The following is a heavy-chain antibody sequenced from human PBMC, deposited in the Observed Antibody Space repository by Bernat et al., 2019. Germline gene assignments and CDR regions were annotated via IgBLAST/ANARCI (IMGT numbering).Heavy chain of an antibody. CDR1: GFTVSSNY. V-gene: IGHV3-53*01. CDR2: IYSGGST. J-gene: IGHJ6*02. CDR3: ARAVQSLYYYYGMDV. D-gene: IGHD6-6*01. Sequence: EVQLVESGGGLIQPGGSLRLSCAASGFTVSSNYMSWVRQAPGKGLEWVSVIYSGGSTYYADSVKGRFTSSRDNSKNTLYLQMNSLRAEDTAVYYCARAVQSLYYYYGMDVWGQGTTVTVSS.